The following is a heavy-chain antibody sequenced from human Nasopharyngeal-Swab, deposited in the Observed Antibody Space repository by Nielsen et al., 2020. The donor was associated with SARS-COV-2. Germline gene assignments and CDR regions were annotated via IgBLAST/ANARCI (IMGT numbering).Heavy chain of an antibody. J-gene: IGHJ5*02. D-gene: IGHD3-10*01. Sequence: GESLKISCAASGFTFSSYSMNWVRQAPGKGLEWVSSISSSSSYIYYADSVKGRFTTSRDNAKNSLYLQMNSLRAEDTAVYYCVRDKSGLLWFGELSPWGQGTLVTVSS. CDR1: GFTFSSYS. V-gene: IGHV3-21*01. CDR2: ISSSSSYI. CDR3: VRDKSGLLWFGELSP.